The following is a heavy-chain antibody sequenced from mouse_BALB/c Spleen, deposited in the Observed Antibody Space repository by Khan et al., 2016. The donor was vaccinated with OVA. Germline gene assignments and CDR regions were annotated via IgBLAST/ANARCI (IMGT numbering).Heavy chain of an antibody. CDR1: GYTFINYW. V-gene: IGHV1-7*01. Sequence: VQLQESGAELAKPGASVKMSCKASGYTFINYWILWVKQRPGQGLEWIGYINPSIGYTDNNQNFKEKATLTADKSSSTAYMQLSSLTSEDSAVYYCASRCLRWAFAYWGQGTTLTVSA. CDR2: INPSIGYT. CDR3: ASRCLRWAFAY. D-gene: IGHD1-1*01. J-gene: IGHJ2*01.